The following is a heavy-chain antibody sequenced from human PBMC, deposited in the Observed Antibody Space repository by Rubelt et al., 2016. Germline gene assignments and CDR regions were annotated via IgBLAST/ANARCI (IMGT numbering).Heavy chain of an antibody. V-gene: IGHV3-74*01. Sequence: EEQLVESGGGLVQPGGSLRLSCAASGFSFSSFWMHWVRQAPGKGLVWVSRINSDGGATTYADSVKGRFSISRDNAKNTLYLQMHSRTVEDTAVYYCARVGREWGGSSSYFAYWGQGTLVTVSS. D-gene: IGHD6-6*01. CDR1: GFSFSSFW. CDR2: INSDGGAT. CDR3: ARVGREWGGSSSYFAY. J-gene: IGHJ4*02.